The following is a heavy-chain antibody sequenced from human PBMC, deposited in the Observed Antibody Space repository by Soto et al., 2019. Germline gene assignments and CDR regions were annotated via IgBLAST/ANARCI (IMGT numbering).Heavy chain of an antibody. D-gene: IGHD5-12*01. V-gene: IGHV4-30-4*01. CDR1: GGSISSGDYY. Sequence: SETLSLTCTVSGGSISSGDYYWSWIRQPPGKGLEWIGYIYYSGSTYYNPSLKSRVTISVDTSKNQFSLKLSSVTAADTAVYYCARRIVATINNWFDPWGQGTLVTVSS. J-gene: IGHJ5*02. CDR2: IYYSGST. CDR3: ARRIVATINNWFDP.